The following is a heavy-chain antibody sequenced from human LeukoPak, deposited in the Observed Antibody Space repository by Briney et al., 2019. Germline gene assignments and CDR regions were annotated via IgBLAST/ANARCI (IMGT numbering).Heavy chain of an antibody. D-gene: IGHD4-17*01. CDR2: LKSKTDGGTA. J-gene: IGHJ4*02. Sequence: PGGSLRLSCAACGFTFSNAWMRWVRQARGKGVEGVGRLKSKTDGGTADYAAPVKGRFSISRDDSKNTLYLQMNSLKTEDTAVYYCTTDPGDYTDYWGQGTLVTVSS. V-gene: IGHV3-15*01. CDR3: TTDPGDYTDY. CDR1: GFTFSNAW.